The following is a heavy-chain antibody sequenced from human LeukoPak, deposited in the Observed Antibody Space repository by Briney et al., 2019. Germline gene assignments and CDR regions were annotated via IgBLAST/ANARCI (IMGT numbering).Heavy chain of an antibody. V-gene: IGHV4-34*01. D-gene: IGHD3-10*01. Sequence: PSETLSLTCAVYGGSFSGYYWSWIRQPPGKGLEWIGEINHSGSTNYNPSLKSRVTISVDTSKNQFSLKLSSVTAADTAVYYCARVKPPFTYYYGSGSYGYFDYWGQGTLVTVSS. CDR3: ARVKPPFTYYYGSGSYGYFDY. CDR2: INHSGST. J-gene: IGHJ4*02. CDR1: GGSFSGYY.